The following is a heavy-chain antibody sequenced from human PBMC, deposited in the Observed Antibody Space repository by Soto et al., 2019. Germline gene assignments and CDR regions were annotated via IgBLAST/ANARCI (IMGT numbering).Heavy chain of an antibody. Sequence: GESLKISCMGSGYKVSTWHNFTSYWIAWVRQMPGEGLEWMGIIYPGDSDTRYSPSFQGQVTISADKSINSVYLQWSSLKASDTAMYYCARHSIPGAVAGINWGQGTLVTVSS. CDR1: GYKVSTWHNFTSYW. CDR2: IYPGDSDT. V-gene: IGHV5-51*01. J-gene: IGHJ4*02. D-gene: IGHD6-19*01. CDR3: ARHSIPGAVAGIN.